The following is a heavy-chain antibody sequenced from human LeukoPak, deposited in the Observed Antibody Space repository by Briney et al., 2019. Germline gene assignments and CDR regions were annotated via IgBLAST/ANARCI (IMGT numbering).Heavy chain of an antibody. J-gene: IGHJ4*02. CDR2: INAGNGNT. CDR1: GYTFTSYA. V-gene: IGHV1-3*01. CDR3: ARIPIVDITSGGY. D-gene: IGHD3-22*01. Sequence: ASVKVSCEASGYTFTSYAMHWVRQAPGQRLEWMGWINAGNGNTKYSQKFQGRVTITRDTSASTAYMELSSLRSEDTAVYYCARIPIVDITSGGYWGQGTLVTVSS.